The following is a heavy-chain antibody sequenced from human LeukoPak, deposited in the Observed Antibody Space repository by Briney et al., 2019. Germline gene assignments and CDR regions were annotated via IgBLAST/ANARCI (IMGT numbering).Heavy chain of an antibody. CDR3: SKWGDYDVLTGYYDSDF. Sequence: GASLRLSCATSGFTFSNYAMSWVRQAPGKGLDWVSAIVGSGGSTYYADSVKGRFSISRDNSKNTLFLQMNSLRVEDTALYYCSKWGDYDVLTGYYDSDFWGQGTLVTVSS. J-gene: IGHJ4*02. CDR1: GFTFSNYA. D-gene: IGHD3-9*01. CDR2: IVGSGGST. V-gene: IGHV3-23*01.